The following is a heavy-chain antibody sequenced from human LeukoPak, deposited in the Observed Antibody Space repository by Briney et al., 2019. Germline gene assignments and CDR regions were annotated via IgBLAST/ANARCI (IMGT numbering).Heavy chain of an antibody. D-gene: IGHD3-10*01. CDR3: ARFPGLLWFGELLDAFDI. J-gene: IGHJ3*02. CDR2: MNPNSGNT. V-gene: IGHV1-8*01. Sequence: GASVKVSCKASGYTFTSYDINWVRQAPGQGLEWMGWMNPNSGNTGYAQKFQGRVTMTRNTSISTAYMELSSLRSEDTAVYYCARFPGLLWFGELLDAFDIWGQGTMVTVSS. CDR1: GYTFTSYD.